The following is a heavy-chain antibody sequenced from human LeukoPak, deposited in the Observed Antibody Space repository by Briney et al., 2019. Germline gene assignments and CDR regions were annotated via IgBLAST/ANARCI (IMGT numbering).Heavy chain of an antibody. CDR3: ARDTMGFGDYYYYMDV. J-gene: IGHJ6*03. CDR2: IYHSGST. CDR1: GYSISSGYY. V-gene: IGHV4-38-2*02. Sequence: SETLSLTCTVSGYSISSGYYWGWIRQPPGKGLEWIGSIYHSGSTYYNPSLKSRVTISVDTSKNQFSLKLSSVTAADTAVYYCARDTMGFGDYYYYMDVWAKGPRSPSP. D-gene: IGHD3-10*01.